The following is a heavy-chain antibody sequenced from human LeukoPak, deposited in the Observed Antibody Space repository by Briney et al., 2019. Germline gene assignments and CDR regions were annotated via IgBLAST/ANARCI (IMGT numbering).Heavy chain of an antibody. J-gene: IGHJ5*02. Sequence: SETLSLTCTVSGGSISSYYWSWIRQPPGKGLEWIGYIYYSGSTNHNPSLKSRVTISVDTSKNQFSLKLSSVTAADTAVYYCARGHYGAYCGGDCYGNWFDPWGQGTLVTVSS. CDR3: ARGHYGAYCGGDCYGNWFDP. CDR1: GGSISSYY. V-gene: IGHV4-59*01. CDR2: IYYSGST. D-gene: IGHD2-21*02.